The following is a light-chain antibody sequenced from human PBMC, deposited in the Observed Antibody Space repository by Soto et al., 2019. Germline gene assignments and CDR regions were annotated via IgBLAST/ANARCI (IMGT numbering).Light chain of an antibody. CDR1: QSVSSSY. J-gene: IGKJ1*01. V-gene: IGKV3-20*01. CDR3: QQYGSL. Sequence: EIVLTQSPGTLSLSPGERATLSCRASQSVSSSYLAWYQQKPGQAPRLPIYGASSRATGIPDRFSGSGSGTDFTLTISRLEPEDFAVYYCQQYGSLFGQGTKVEIK. CDR2: GAS.